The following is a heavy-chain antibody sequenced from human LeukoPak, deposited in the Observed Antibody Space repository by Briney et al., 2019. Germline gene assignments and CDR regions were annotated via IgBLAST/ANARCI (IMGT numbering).Heavy chain of an antibody. Sequence: SETLSLTCTVSGGSISSSSYYWGWIRQPPGKGLEWIGSIYYSGSTYYNPSLKSRVTMSVDTSKNQFSLKLSSVTAADTAVYYCVRGTGWYWNWFDPWGQGTLVTVSS. CDR1: GGSISSSSYY. V-gene: IGHV4-39*07. CDR2: IYYSGST. D-gene: IGHD6-19*01. CDR3: VRGTGWYWNWFDP. J-gene: IGHJ5*02.